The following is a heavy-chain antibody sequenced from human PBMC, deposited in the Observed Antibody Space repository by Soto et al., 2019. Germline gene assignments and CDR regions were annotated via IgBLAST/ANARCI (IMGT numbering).Heavy chain of an antibody. V-gene: IGHV4-30-4*01. CDR3: ATMGTPVTGLYYFDY. CDR1: GGSITRGNYY. CDR2: ISYSGTT. Sequence: SGTLSLTCPFSGGSITRGNYYWGWVRQPPGKGLEWIGFISYSGTTHYSASLRSRVSISVDTSKNQFSLDLSSVTAADTAVYYCATMGTPVTGLYYFDYWGQGTLVTVSS. D-gene: IGHD4-17*01. J-gene: IGHJ4*02.